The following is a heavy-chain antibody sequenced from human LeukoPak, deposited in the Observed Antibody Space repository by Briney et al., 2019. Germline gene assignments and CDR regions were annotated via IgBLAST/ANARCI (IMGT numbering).Heavy chain of an antibody. J-gene: IGHJ6*02. D-gene: IGHD3-3*01. CDR3: ARGGVVAIYYYYGMDV. CDR2: IWYDGSNK. CDR1: GFTFSSYG. Sequence: GGSLRLSCAAPGFTFSSYGMHWVRQAPGKGLEWVAVIWYDGSNKYYADSVKGRFTISRDNSKNTLYLQMNSLRAEDTAVYYCARGGVVAIYYYYGMDVWGQGTTVTVSS. V-gene: IGHV3-33*01.